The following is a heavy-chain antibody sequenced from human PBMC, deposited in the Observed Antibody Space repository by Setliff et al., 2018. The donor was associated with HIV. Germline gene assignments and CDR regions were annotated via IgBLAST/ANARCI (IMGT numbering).Heavy chain of an antibody. D-gene: IGHD3-3*01. CDR2: IYTSGST. J-gene: IGHJ5*02. V-gene: IGHV4-61*02. CDR3: VRGYWRGYSWFDP. Sequence: TLSLTCTVAGGSISSGSYYWSWIRQPAGKGLEWIGRIYTSGSTNYNPSLKSRVTISVDTSKNQFSLKLRTVTAADAAVYYGVRGYWRGYSWFDPWGQGTLVTVPQ. CDR1: GGSISSGSYY.